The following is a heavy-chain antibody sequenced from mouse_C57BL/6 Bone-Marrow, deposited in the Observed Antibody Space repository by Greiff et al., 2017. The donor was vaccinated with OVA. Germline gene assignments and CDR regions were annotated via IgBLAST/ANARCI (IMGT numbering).Heavy chain of an antibody. CDR1: GYTFTDYE. Sequence: VNLVESGAELVRPGASVTLSCKASGYTFTDYEMHWVKPTPVHGLEWIGAIDPETGGTAYNQKFKGKAILTADKSSSTAYMELRSLTSEDSAVYYCTRGYSNYYAMDYWGQGTSVTVSS. D-gene: IGHD2-5*01. J-gene: IGHJ4*01. V-gene: IGHV1-15*01. CDR2: IDPETGGT. CDR3: TRGYSNYYAMDY.